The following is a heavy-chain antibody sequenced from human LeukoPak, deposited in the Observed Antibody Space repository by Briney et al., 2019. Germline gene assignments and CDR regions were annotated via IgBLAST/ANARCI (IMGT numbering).Heavy chain of an antibody. J-gene: IGHJ4*02. CDR3: AKAPDYGGNSVFFDY. CDR2: ISWNSGSI. V-gene: IGHV3-9*01. Sequence: PGGSLRLSCAASGFTFDDYAMHWVRQAPGKGLEWVSGISWNSGSIGYADSVKGRFTISRDNAKNSLYLQMNSLRAEDTALYYCAKAPDYGGNSVFFDYWGQGTLVTVSS. CDR1: GFTFDDYA. D-gene: IGHD4-23*01.